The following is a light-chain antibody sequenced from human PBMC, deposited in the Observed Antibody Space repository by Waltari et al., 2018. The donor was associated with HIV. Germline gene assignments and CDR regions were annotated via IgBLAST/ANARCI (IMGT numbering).Light chain of an antibody. J-gene: IGLJ1*01. CDR1: SSNVGSDDL. Sequence: QSALTQPASVSGSPGQSITISCTGTSSNVGSDDLVSWYQQHPGEAPKLIIYGVPKRPSGVSNRFSGSKSGNTASLTISGLQAEDEADYYCCSCPRSGIRYVFGTGTKVTVL. V-gene: IGLV2-23*02. CDR3: CSCPRSGIRYV. CDR2: GVP.